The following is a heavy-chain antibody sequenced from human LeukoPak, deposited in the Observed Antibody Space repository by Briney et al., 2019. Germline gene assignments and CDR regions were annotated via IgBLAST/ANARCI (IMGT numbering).Heavy chain of an antibody. D-gene: IGHD3-10*01. CDR3: ARDHYGSGSYYNEGYDY. V-gene: IGHV1-2*02. J-gene: IGHJ4*02. Sequence: ASVKVSCKASGYTFTGYYLHWVRQAPGQGLEWMGCVNPNSGDTNYAQKFQGSVTMTRDTSISTVYMELSRLRSDDTAVYYCARDHYGSGSYYNEGYDYWGQGTLVTVSS. CDR1: GYTFTGYY. CDR2: VNPNSGDT.